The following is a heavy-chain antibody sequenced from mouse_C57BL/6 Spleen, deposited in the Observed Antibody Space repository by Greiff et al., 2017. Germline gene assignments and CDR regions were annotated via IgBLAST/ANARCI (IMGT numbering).Heavy chain of an antibody. CDR3: ARGGLRSSAWFAY. V-gene: IGHV5-17*01. CDR1: GFTFSDYG. Sequence: EVNVVESGGGLVKPGGSLKLSCAASGFTFSDYGMHWVRQAPEKGLEWVAYISSGSSTIYYADTVKGRFTISRDNAKNTLFLQLTSLRSEDTAMYYCARGGLRSSAWFAYWGQGTLVTVSA. CDR2: ISSGSSTI. D-gene: IGHD3-2*02. J-gene: IGHJ3*01.